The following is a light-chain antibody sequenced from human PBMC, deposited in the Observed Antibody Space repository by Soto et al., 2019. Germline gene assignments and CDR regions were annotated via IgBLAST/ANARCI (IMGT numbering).Light chain of an antibody. Sequence: QSVLTQPASVSGSPGQSITISCTGTSSDVGGYNYVSWYQQHLGKAPKLMIYDVSNRPSGVSNRFSGSKSGNTASLTISGLQAEDEADYYCSSYTSSSTPVFGGGTKLTVL. CDR2: DVS. CDR1: SSDVGGYNY. J-gene: IGLJ2*01. CDR3: SSYTSSSTPV. V-gene: IGLV2-14*01.